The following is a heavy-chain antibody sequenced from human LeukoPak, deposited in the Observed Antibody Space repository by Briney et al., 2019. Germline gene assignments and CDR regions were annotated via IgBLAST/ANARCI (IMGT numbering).Heavy chain of an antibody. CDR2: IYPADSNT. D-gene: IGHD6-19*01. CDR1: GSRFTNYW. CDR3: ASSYSSGWFFDY. J-gene: IGHJ4*02. V-gene: IGHV5-51*01. Sequence: PGESLKISCKGSGSRFTNYWIGWVRQMPGKGLEWMGIIYPADSNTRYSPSFQGQVTISADKSISTAYLQWSSLTASGTAMYYCASSYSSGWFFDYWGQGTLVTVSS.